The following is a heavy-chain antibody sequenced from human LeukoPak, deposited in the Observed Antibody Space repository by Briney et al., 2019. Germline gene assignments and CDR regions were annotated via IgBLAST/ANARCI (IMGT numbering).Heavy chain of an antibody. CDR1: GGSLSGYY. Sequence: SETLSLTCAVYGGSLSGYYWSWIRQPPGKGLEWIGEINHSGNTNYNPPLKSRVTMSVDTSQNHFYLKLSSVTAADTAVYYCARQGSGSSYYYYTFPYWGQGTLVTVSS. CDR3: ARQGSGSSYYYYTFPY. D-gene: IGHD1-26*01. V-gene: IGHV4-34*01. CDR2: INHSGNT. J-gene: IGHJ4*02.